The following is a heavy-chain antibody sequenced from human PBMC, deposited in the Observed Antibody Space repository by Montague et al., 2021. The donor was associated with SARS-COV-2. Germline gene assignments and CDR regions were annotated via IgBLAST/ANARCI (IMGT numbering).Heavy chain of an antibody. V-gene: IGHV4-39*07. CDR1: GGSISSSNYY. CDR2: IYYSGST. Sequence: SETLSLTCTVSGGSISSSNYYWDWIRQPPGKGLEWIGSIYYSGSTNYNPSLKSRVTISVDTSKNQFSLKLSSVTAADTAVYYCASQEVDTAMDRNYYYYGMDVGGQGTTVTVSS. D-gene: IGHD5-18*01. CDR3: ASQEVDTAMDRNYYYYGMDV. J-gene: IGHJ6*02.